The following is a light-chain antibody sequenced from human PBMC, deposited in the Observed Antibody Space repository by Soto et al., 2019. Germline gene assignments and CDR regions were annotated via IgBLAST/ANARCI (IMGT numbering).Light chain of an antibody. V-gene: IGLV2-11*01. CDR2: DVS. CDR3: CSYVGGYSYV. J-gene: IGLJ1*01. CDR1: SSDVGDYNS. Sequence: SVLTQPRSVSGSPGQSVTVSCIGTSSDVGDYNSVSWYQQHPGKAPKLMIYDVSKRPSGVPDRFSGSKSGNTASLTISGLQAEDEADYYCCSYVGGYSYVFGIGIKVTVL.